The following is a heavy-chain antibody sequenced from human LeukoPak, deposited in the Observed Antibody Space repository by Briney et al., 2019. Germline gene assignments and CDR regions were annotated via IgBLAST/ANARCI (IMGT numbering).Heavy chain of an antibody. J-gene: IGHJ4*02. CDR2: ISGSGGST. CDR1: GFTFSSYA. Sequence: GGSLRLSCAASGFTFSSYAMSWVRQAPGKGLEWVSAISGSGGSTYYADSVKGRFTISRDNSKNTLYLQMNSPSAEDTAVDYCARASRGHDYWGQGTLVTVSS. V-gene: IGHV3-23*01. CDR3: ARASRGHDY. D-gene: IGHD3-10*01.